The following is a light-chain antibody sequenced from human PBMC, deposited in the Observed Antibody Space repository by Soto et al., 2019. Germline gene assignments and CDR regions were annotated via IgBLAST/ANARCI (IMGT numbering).Light chain of an antibody. J-gene: IGKJ1*01. CDR2: GAS. Sequence: EIVLTQSPGTLSLSPGKRATLSCRASQSISSSYLAWYQQRPGQAPRLLIYGASSRATGIPDRFSGSGSGTELTITISRLEPEDFEVYYCQQYGSSPWTFGQGTKVDIK. V-gene: IGKV3-20*01. CDR3: QQYGSSPWT. CDR1: QSISSSY.